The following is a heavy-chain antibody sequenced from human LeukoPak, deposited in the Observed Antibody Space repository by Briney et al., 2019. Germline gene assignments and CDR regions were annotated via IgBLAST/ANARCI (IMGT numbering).Heavy chain of an antibody. CDR1: GYTFTSYY. J-gene: IGHJ4*02. CDR3: ARDRRVAVAGSKYFDY. CDR2: INPSGGST. Sequence: ASVKVSCKASGYTFTSYYMHWERQAPGQGLEWMGIINPSGGSTSYAQKFQGRVTMTRDMSTSTVYMELSSLRSEDTAVYYCARDRRVAVAGSKYFDYWGQGTLVTVSS. V-gene: IGHV1-46*01. D-gene: IGHD6-19*01.